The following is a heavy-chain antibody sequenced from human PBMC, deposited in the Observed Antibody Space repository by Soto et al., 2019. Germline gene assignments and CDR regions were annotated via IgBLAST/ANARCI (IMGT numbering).Heavy chain of an antibody. Sequence: SETLSLTCTVSGGSVSSGGYYWSWIRQHPGKGLEWIGYIYYSGSTYYNPSLKSRVTISVDTSKNHFSLKLNSVTAADTAVYYCARDNGSGSYDYWGQGTLVTVSS. V-gene: IGHV4-31*03. CDR2: IYYSGST. J-gene: IGHJ4*02. D-gene: IGHD3-10*01. CDR3: ARDNGSGSYDY. CDR1: GGSVSSGGYY.